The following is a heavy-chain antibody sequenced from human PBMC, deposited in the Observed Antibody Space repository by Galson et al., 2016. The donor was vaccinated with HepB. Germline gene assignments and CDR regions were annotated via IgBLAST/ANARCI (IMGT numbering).Heavy chain of an antibody. D-gene: IGHD1-26*01. V-gene: IGHV1-69*13. Sequence: SVKVSCKASGGTFSSYAINWVRQAPGQGLEWMGGIIPIFGTANYAQKSQGRVTIIADESTRAAYMELSSLRSEDTAAYYWARGADSGSYFKWFDPWGQGTLVTVSS. CDR3: ARGADSGSYFKWFDP. CDR2: IIPIFGTA. J-gene: IGHJ5*02. CDR1: GGTFSSYA.